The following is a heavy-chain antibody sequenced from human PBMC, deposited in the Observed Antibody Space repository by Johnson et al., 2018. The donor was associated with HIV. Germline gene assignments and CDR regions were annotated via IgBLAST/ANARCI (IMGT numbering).Heavy chain of an antibody. Sequence: VQLVESGGGLVQPGGSLRLSCAASGFTFDDYTMHWVRQAPGKGLEWVSLISWDGGSTYYADSLKDRFTISRDNSKNTLYLQMNSLRAEDTAVYYCAREEGGYYDSSGYYYVGAFDIWGQGTMVTVSS. CDR1: GFTFDDYT. D-gene: IGHD3-22*01. CDR3: AREEGGYYDSSGYYYVGAFDI. V-gene: IGHV3-43*01. J-gene: IGHJ3*02. CDR2: ISWDGGST.